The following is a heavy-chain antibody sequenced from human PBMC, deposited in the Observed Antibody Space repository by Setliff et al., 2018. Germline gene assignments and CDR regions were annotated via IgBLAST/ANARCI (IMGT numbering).Heavy chain of an antibody. CDR3: ARRETYYNFWSGYYAY. V-gene: IGHV4-39*07. CDR2: IYYSGST. CDR1: GGSISSSSYY. Sequence: KTSETLSLTCTVSGGSISSSSYYWGWIRQPPGKGLEWIGSIYYSGSTYYNPSPKSRVTISVDTSKNQFSLKLSSVTAADTAVYYCARRETYYNFWSGYYAYWGQGTLVTVSS. J-gene: IGHJ4*02. D-gene: IGHD3-3*01.